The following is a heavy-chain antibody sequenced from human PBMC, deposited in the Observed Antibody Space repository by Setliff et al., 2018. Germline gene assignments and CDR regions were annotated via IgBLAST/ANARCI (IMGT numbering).Heavy chain of an antibody. CDR3: ARDLDGGNGHDL. Sequence: GESLKISCAASGFTFSRYSMNWVRQGPGKGLEWVPYISASSSTIYYSGSVKGRFTISRDNAKNSLFLQMNGLRADDTAVYYCARDLDGGNGHDLWGRGTLVTVSS. J-gene: IGHJ5*02. CDR1: GFTFSRYS. V-gene: IGHV3-48*01. D-gene: IGHD2-15*01. CDR2: ISASSSTI.